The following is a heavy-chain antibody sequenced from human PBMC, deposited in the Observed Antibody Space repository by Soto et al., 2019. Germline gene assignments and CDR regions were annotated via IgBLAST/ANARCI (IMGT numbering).Heavy chain of an antibody. D-gene: IGHD2-15*01. CDR2: IYYSGST. Sequence: SSETLSLTCTVSGGSISSGDYYWSWIRQPPGKGLEWIGYIYYSGSTYYNPSLKSRVTISVDTSKNQFSLKLSSVTAADTAVYYCARDGYCSGGSCQYWFDPWGQGTLGTVSS. CDR1: GGSISSGDYY. CDR3: ARDGYCSGGSCQYWFDP. J-gene: IGHJ5*02. V-gene: IGHV4-30-4*01.